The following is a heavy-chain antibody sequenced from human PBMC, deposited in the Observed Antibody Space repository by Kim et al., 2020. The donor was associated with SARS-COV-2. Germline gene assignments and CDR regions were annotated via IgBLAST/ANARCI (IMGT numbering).Heavy chain of an antibody. Sequence: GGSLRLSCAASGFTFDDYAMHWVRQAPGKGLEWVSGISWNSGSIGYADSVKGRFTISRDNAKNSLYLQMNSLRAEDTALYYCAKDKSRWLQSPLDYWVQG. CDR1: GFTFDDYA. CDR2: ISWNSGSI. J-gene: IGHJ4*02. D-gene: IGHD5-12*01. CDR3: AKDKSRWLQSPLDY. V-gene: IGHV3-9*01.